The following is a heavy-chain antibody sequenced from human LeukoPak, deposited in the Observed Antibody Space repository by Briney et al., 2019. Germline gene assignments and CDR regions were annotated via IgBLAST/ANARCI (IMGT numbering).Heavy chain of an antibody. D-gene: IGHD3-10*01. CDR3: AGHDYYGSGSYR. CDR1: GGSISSYQ. Sequence: PLETPSLTCTVSGGSISSYQWSWIRQPPGKGLEWIGYMYYSGSTKYNPSLKSRVTISGDTSKNQFSLKLISVTAADAAVYYCAGHDYYGSGSYRWGQGTLVTVSS. V-gene: IGHV4-59*08. CDR2: MYYSGST. J-gene: IGHJ5*02.